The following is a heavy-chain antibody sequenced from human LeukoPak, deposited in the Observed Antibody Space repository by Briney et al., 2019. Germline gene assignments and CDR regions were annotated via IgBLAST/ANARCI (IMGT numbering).Heavy chain of an antibody. CDR3: ARKSIVTAGRKPYDY. D-gene: IGHD6-13*01. Sequence: SETLSLTCTVSGGSISSSSYYWGWIRQPPGKGLAWIGSIYYSGSTYYNPSLKSRVTISIDMSKNQFSLRLSSVTAADTAVYYCARKSIVTAGRKPYDYWDQGTLVTVSP. J-gene: IGHJ4*02. CDR1: GGSISSSSYY. CDR2: IYYSGST. V-gene: IGHV4-39*07.